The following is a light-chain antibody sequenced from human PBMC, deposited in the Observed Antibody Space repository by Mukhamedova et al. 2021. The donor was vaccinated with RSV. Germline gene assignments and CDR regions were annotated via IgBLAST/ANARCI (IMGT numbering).Light chain of an antibody. CDR3: QQRSDWPLT. V-gene: IGKV3-11*01. J-gene: IGKJ3*01. Sequence: STRATGIPDRFSGRGSGTDFTLAISGLDPEDVGLYFCQQRSDWPLTFGPGTRLDIK. CDR2: S.